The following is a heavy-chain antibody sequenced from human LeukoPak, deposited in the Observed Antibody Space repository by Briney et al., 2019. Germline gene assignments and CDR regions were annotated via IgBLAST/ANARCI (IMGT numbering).Heavy chain of an antibody. V-gene: IGHV4-61*02. CDR1: GGSISSGSYY. J-gene: IGHJ6*02. Sequence: SQTLSLTCTVSGGSISSGSYYWSWIRQPAGKGLEWIGRIYTSGSTNYNPSLKSRVTISVDRSKNQFSLKLSSVTAADTAVYYCARYSGSYNYYYGMDVWGQGTTVTVSS. CDR3: ARYSGSYNYYYGMDV. CDR2: IYTSGST. D-gene: IGHD1-26*01.